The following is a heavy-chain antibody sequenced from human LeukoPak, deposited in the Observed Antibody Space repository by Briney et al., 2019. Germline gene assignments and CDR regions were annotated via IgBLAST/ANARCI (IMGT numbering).Heavy chain of an antibody. CDR3: ARDLDIVVVVAATRVGTIDY. CDR1: GFTFSTYG. Sequence: PGTSLRLSCAASGFTFSTYGMHWVRQAPGKGLEWVAVISYDGSNKYYSDSVKGRFTISRDNSKNTLYLQMNSLRAEDTAVYYCARDLDIVVVVAATRVGTIDYWGQGTLVTVSS. V-gene: IGHV3-30*19. CDR2: ISYDGSNK. D-gene: IGHD2-15*01. J-gene: IGHJ4*02.